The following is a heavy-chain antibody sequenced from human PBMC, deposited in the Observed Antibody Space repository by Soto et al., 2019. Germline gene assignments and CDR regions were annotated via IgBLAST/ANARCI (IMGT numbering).Heavy chain of an antibody. CDR2: ISGSGDNT. Sequence: EVQLLESGGGSVQPGGSLRLSCAASGFTFSDYAMTWVRQVPGKGLEWVSTISGSGDNTFYADSVKGQFTISRDNSKNTLNLQMNSLGAEDTAVYYCTRASERNWFDPWGQGTLVTVSS. CDR1: GFTFSDYA. CDR3: TRASERNWFDP. V-gene: IGHV3-23*01. J-gene: IGHJ5*02.